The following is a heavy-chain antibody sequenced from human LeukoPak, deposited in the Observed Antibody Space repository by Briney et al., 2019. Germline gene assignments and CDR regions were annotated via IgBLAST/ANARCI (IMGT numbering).Heavy chain of an antibody. Sequence: GGSLRLSCAASGFTFSSYSMNWVRQAPGKGLEWVSSISSSSSYIYYADSVKGRFTISRDNAKNSLYLQMNSLRAEDMALYYCAKDISTNYDSWGFDYWGQGTLVTVSS. J-gene: IGHJ4*02. CDR2: ISSSSSYI. CDR1: GFTFSSYS. V-gene: IGHV3-21*04. D-gene: IGHD3-3*01. CDR3: AKDISTNYDSWGFDY.